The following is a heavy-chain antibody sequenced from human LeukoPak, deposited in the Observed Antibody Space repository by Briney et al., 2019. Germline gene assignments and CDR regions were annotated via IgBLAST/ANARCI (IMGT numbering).Heavy chain of an antibody. Sequence: PGGSLRLSCAASGFTFSSYSMNWVRQAPGKGLEWVSSISSNSRYTYYADSVKGRFTISRDNAKSSLYLQMNSLRAEDTALYYCARARGYSYGFYYYFDYWGQGTLVTVSS. CDR2: ISSNSRYT. CDR3: ARARGYSYGFYYYFDY. D-gene: IGHD5-18*01. CDR1: GFTFSSYS. J-gene: IGHJ4*02. V-gene: IGHV3-21*04.